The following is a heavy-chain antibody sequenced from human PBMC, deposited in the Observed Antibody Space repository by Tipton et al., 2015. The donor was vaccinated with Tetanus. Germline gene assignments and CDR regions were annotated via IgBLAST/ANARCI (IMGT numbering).Heavy chain of an antibody. V-gene: IGHV4-34*01. D-gene: IGHD2-21*01. CDR1: GDYLSDYY. J-gene: IGHJ6*02. Sequence: TLSLTCGVFGDYLSDYYWTWVRQPPGKGLEWIGEIQRGGSTNYNPSLKSGVTISLDTSKNQFSLKLTSVSAADTAVYYCARLTGHSMDVVDYYYFGMDVWGQGTKVTVSS. CDR3: ARLTGHSMDVVDYYYFGMDV. CDR2: IQRGGST.